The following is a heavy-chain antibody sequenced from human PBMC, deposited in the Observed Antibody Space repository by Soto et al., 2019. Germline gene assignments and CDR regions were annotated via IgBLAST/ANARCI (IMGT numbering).Heavy chain of an antibody. Sequence: SETRYRTCDVSDSSISCAFYWCWFRQSPGKGLEWIGSIYHSGSTNYNPSLKSRVTISVDTSKNQFSLKLSSVTAADTAVYYCARGLRWVNWFDPWGQGTLVTVSS. V-gene: IGHV4-38-2*01. CDR3: ARGLRWVNWFDP. CDR1: DSSISCAFY. J-gene: IGHJ5*02. D-gene: IGHD6-13*01. CDR2: IYHSGST.